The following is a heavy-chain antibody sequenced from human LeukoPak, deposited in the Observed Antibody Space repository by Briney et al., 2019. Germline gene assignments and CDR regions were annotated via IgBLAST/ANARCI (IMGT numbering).Heavy chain of an antibody. CDR1: GFSVSSDY. V-gene: IGHV3-53*01. CDR2: LYSGGST. J-gene: IGHJ4*02. CDR3: ARDGIFSRSGPDY. D-gene: IGHD3-22*01. Sequence: SGGPLRLSCVASGFSVSSDYMTWVRQAPGKGLEWVSDLYSGGSTYYADSVKGRFTISRDNAKNSLYLQMNSLRAEDTAGYYCARDGIFSRSGPDYWGQGTLVTVSS.